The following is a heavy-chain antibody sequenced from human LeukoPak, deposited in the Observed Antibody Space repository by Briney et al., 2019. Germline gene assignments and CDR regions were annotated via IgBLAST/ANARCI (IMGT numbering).Heavy chain of an antibody. Sequence: GGSLRLSCTASGFTFSGYEMNWVRQAPGKGLEWVSYISSSGNSIFYADSVKGRFTISRDNAKNSLYLQMNSLRAEDMAVYYCARGRFGSCWGQGTLVTVSS. V-gene: IGHV3-48*03. D-gene: IGHD6-13*01. CDR1: GFTFSGYE. CDR2: ISSSGNSI. J-gene: IGHJ1*01. CDR3: ARGRFGSC.